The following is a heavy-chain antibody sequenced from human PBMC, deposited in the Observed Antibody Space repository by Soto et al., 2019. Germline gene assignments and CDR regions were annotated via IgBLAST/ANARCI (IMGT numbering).Heavy chain of an antibody. D-gene: IGHD5-18*01. CDR1: GFTFSSYA. Sequence: GGSLRLSCAASGFTFSSYAMHWVRQAPGKGLEWVAVISYDGSNKYYADSVKGRFTISRDNSKNTLYLQMNSLRAEDTAVYYCARDLRQLWGNYYYYYGMDVWGQGTTVTVS. J-gene: IGHJ6*02. CDR3: ARDLRQLWGNYYYYYGMDV. CDR2: ISYDGSNK. V-gene: IGHV3-30-3*01.